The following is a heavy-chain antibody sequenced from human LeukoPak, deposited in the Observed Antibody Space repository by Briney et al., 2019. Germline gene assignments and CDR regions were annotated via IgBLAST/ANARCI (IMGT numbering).Heavy chain of an antibody. CDR3: ARDTTGDSD. V-gene: IGHV4-59*12. J-gene: IGHJ4*02. Sequence: SETLSLTCTVSGGSISSYYWSWIRQPPGKGLEWIGYIYYSGSTNYNPSLKSRVTISVDTSKNQFSLKLSSVTAADTAVYYCARDTTGDSDWGQGTLVTVSS. CDR1: GGSISSYY. CDR2: IYYSGST. D-gene: IGHD1-1*01.